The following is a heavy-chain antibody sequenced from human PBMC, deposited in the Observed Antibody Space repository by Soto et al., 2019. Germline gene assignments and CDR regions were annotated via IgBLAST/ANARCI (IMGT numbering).Heavy chain of an antibody. Sequence: XATLSLTCTVSGGSIISSGYYGGWIRQPPGKGLEWIGSIYYSGSTYYNPSLKSRVTISVDTSKNQFSLKLSSVTAADTAVYYCARHAEYFGGYVYYFDYWGQGTLVTVSS. V-gene: IGHV4-39*01. CDR2: IYYSGST. CDR1: GGSIISSGYY. CDR3: ARHAEYFGGYVYYFDY. J-gene: IGHJ4*02. D-gene: IGHD3-16*01.